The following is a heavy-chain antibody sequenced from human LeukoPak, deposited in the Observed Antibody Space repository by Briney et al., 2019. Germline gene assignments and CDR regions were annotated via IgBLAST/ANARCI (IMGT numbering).Heavy chain of an antibody. CDR3: ARAGVVPAALDY. CDR2: INPNSGGT. J-gene: IGHJ4*02. CDR1: GGTFSSYA. D-gene: IGHD2-2*01. V-gene: IGHV1-2*02. Sequence: ASVEVSCKASGGTFSSYAISWVRQAPGQGLEWMGWINPNSGGTNYAQKFQGRVTMTRDTSISTAYMELSRLRSDDTAVYYCARAGVVPAALDYWGQGTLVTVSS.